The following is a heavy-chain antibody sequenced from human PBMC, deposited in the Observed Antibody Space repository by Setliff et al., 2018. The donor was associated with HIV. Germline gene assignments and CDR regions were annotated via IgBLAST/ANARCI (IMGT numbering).Heavy chain of an antibody. Sequence: ASVKVSCKASGYSFTDYYIHWVRQAPGQGLEWMGWINSKSDGTNYAQKFQGWITMTRDTSISTAYMELSRLRSDDTAVYYCARGMDYYDTSGYYQYYFDYWGQGTLVTVS. CDR1: GYSFTDYY. CDR3: ARGMDYYDTSGYYQYYFDY. V-gene: IGHV1-2*04. J-gene: IGHJ4*02. CDR2: INSKSDGT. D-gene: IGHD3-22*01.